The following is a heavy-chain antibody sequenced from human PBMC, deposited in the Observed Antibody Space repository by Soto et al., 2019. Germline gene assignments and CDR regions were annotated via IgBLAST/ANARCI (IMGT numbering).Heavy chain of an antibody. Sequence: SETLSLTCTVSGGSISSYYWSWIRQPPAKGLEWIGYIYYSGSTNYNPSLKCRVTISVDTSKNQFSLKLSSVTAADTAVYYCARAQSYYDFWRGYYSREGPMDVWGQGTTVTVSS. D-gene: IGHD3-3*01. CDR2: IYYSGST. V-gene: IGHV4-59*01. J-gene: IGHJ6*02. CDR3: ARAQSYYDFWRGYYSREGPMDV. CDR1: GGSISSYY.